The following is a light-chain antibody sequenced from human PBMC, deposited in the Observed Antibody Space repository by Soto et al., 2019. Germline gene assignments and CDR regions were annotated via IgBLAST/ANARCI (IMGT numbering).Light chain of an antibody. CDR3: QQRNNWPPAIT. V-gene: IGKV3-11*01. CDR1: QTVSTY. J-gene: IGKJ5*01. CDR2: DAS. Sequence: EIVLTQSPVTLSLSPGDRATLSCRASQTVSTYLAWYQQKPGQAPRLLIYDASNRATGIPARFSGSGSGPDFALTISSLEPEDFAVYYCQQRNNWPPAITFGQGTRLDIK.